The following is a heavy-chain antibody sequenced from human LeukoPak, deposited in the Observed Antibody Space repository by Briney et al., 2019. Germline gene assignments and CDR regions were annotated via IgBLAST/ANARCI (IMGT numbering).Heavy chain of an antibody. CDR1: GGSISSYY. Sequence: PSGTLSLTCTVSGGSISSYYWSWIRQPPGKGLEWIGYIYYSGSTNYNPSLKSRVTISVDTSKNQFSLKLSSVTAADTAVYYCARQPISGSYWGYFDYWGQGTLVTVSS. D-gene: IGHD1-26*01. V-gene: IGHV4-59*08. CDR2: IYYSGST. CDR3: ARQPISGSYWGYFDY. J-gene: IGHJ4*02.